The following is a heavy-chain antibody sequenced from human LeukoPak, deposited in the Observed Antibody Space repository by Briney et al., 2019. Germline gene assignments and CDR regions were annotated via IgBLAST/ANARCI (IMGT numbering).Heavy chain of an antibody. CDR3: ARFEPSGWNDDFDY. V-gene: IGHV4-59*12. CDR2: IYYSGST. J-gene: IGHJ4*02. CDR1: GGSISSYY. Sequence: SETLSLTCTVSGGSISSYYWSWIRQPPGKGLEWIGYIYYSGSTNYNPSLKSRVTISVDTSKNQFSLKVSSVTAADTAVYYCARFEPSGWNDDFDYWGQGTLVTVSS. D-gene: IGHD1-1*01.